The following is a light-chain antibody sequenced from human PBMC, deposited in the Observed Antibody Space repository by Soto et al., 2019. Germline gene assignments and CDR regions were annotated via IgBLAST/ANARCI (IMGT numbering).Light chain of an antibody. CDR3: QQANSFPHT. V-gene: IGKV1-12*01. J-gene: IGKJ4*01. CDR2: ATS. Sequence: DIQMTQSPSSVSASIGDRVTITCRASQGINNWLAWYQQTPGKAPNLLTYATSTLQSGVPSRFSGSGSGTEFTLTISSLQPEDFATYYCQQANSFPHTVGGGTKVEIK. CDR1: QGINNW.